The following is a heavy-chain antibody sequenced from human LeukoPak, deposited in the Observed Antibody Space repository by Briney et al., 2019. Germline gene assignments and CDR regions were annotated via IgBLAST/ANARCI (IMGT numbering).Heavy chain of an antibody. D-gene: IGHD1-1*01. J-gene: IGHJ3*02. CDR1: GFTFGSYS. CDR2: ISSSSSYI. CDR3: ARVVNGDGFAFDI. V-gene: IGHV3-21*01. Sequence: GGSLRLSCAASGFTFGSYSMTWVRQAPGKGLEWVSSISSSSSYIYYADSVKGRFTISRDNAKNSLYLQMNSLRAEDTAVYYCARVVNGDGFAFDIWGQGTMVTVSS.